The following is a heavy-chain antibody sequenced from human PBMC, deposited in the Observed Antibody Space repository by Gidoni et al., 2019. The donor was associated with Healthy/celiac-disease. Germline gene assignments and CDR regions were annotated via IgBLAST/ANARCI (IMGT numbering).Heavy chain of an antibody. D-gene: IGHD3-22*01. CDR2: IYYSGST. CDR1: GGSISSYY. J-gene: IGHJ3*02. V-gene: IGHV4-59*01. Sequence: QVQLQESGPGLVKPSETLSLTCTVSGGSISSYYWSWIRQPPGKGLEWIGYIYYSGSTNYNPSLKSRVTISVDTSKNQFSLKLSSVTAADTAVYYCARVPEYYYDSSGYGSDAFDIWGQGTMVTVSS. CDR3: ARVPEYYYDSSGYGSDAFDI.